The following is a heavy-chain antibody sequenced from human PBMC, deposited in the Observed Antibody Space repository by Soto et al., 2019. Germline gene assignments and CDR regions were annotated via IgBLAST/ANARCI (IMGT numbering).Heavy chain of an antibody. CDR1: GFSFTSYW. Sequence: EVQLVESGGGLVQPGGSLRLSCAASGFSFTSYWMDWVRQAPGKGLERVAMINEDGSEKYYVDSVKGRFTISRDNAKNSLYLEMDSLRAEDTAVYYCVTDYDAKGWGTYWGQGNLVTVSS. CDR3: VTDYDAKGWGTY. CDR2: INEDGSEK. V-gene: IGHV3-7*04. J-gene: IGHJ4*02. D-gene: IGHD3-16*01.